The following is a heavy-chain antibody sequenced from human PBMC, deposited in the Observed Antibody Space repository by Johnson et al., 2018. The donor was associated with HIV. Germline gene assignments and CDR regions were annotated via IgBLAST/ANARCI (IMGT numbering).Heavy chain of an antibody. Sequence: LVESGGGLVKPGGSLRLSCAASGFIFSDYYMSWIRQAPGKGLEWVSYISSSGSTIYYADSVQCRFTISSANAKNSLYLQMNSLGAEDTAVYYCARVSLYGADAFDIWGQGTMVTVSS. CDR3: ARVSLYGADAFDI. CDR2: ISSSGSTI. J-gene: IGHJ3*02. D-gene: IGHD3-10*01. CDR1: GFIFSDYY. V-gene: IGHV3-11*04.